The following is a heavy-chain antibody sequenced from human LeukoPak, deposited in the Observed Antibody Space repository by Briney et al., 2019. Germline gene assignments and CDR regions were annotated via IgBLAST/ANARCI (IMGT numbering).Heavy chain of an antibody. CDR3: SRVKTDHPFMYYDFWSGYKYYYYYYMDV. D-gene: IGHD3-3*01. J-gene: IGHJ6*03. CDR2: IYYSGST. Sequence: KPSETLSLTCTVSGGSISSSSYYWGWIRQPPGKGLEWIGSIYYSGSTYYNPSLKSQVTISVDTSKNQSSLKLSSVTAADTAVYYCSRVKTDHPFMYYDFWSGYKYYYYYYMDVWGKGTTVTVSS. V-gene: IGHV4-39*07. CDR1: GGSISSSSYY.